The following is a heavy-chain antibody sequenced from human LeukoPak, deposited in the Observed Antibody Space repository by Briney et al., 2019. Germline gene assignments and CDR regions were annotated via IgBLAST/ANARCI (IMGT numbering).Heavy chain of an antibody. Sequence: GGSLRLSCAASGFTFSSYSMNWVRQAPGKGLEWVSSISSSSSYIYYADSVKGRFTISRDNAKNSLYLQMNSLRAEDTAVYYCARDPGLGYYSGGSCPQWHPKAYYFDYWGQGTLVTVSS. D-gene: IGHD2-15*01. CDR2: ISSSSSYI. J-gene: IGHJ4*02. CDR1: GFTFSSYS. CDR3: ARDPGLGYYSGGSCPQWHPKAYYFDY. V-gene: IGHV3-21*01.